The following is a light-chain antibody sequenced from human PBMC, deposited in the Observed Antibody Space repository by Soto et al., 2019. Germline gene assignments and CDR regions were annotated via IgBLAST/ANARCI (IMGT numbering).Light chain of an antibody. CDR3: QSYDSGLSGLHVI. Sequence: QLVLTQPPSVSGAPGQRVTISCTGSPSNIGAGYDVHWYQQFPGTAPKLLIYGNTNRPSGVPARFSASKSGTSASLAITGLQTEDEADYYCQSYDSGLSGLHVIFGGGTQLTVL. V-gene: IGLV1-40*01. J-gene: IGLJ2*01. CDR2: GNT. CDR1: PSNIGAGYD.